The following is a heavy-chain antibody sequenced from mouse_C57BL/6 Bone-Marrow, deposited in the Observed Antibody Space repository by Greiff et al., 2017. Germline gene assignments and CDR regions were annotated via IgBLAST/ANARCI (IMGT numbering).Heavy chain of an antibody. CDR1: GFTFSSYG. CDR2: ISSGGSYT. Sequence: EVQRVESGGDLVKPGGSLKLSCAASGFTFSSYGMSWVRQTPDKRLEWVATISSGGSYTYYPDSVKGRFTISRDNAKNTLYLQMSSLKSEDTGMYYCARRGYYGSIFYWYFDVWGTGTTVTVSS. V-gene: IGHV5-6*01. CDR3: ARRGYYGSIFYWYFDV. D-gene: IGHD1-1*01. J-gene: IGHJ1*03.